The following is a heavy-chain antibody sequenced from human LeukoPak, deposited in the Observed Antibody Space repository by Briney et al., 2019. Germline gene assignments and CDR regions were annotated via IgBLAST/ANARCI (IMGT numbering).Heavy chain of an antibody. D-gene: IGHD2-15*01. CDR3: ARPPVVAATRFDY. Sequence: SVKVSCKASGGTFSSYAISWVRQAPGQGLEWMGGIIPIFGTANYAQKFQGRVTITADESTSTAYMELSSLRSEDTAVYYCARPPVVAATRFDYWGQGTLVTVSS. V-gene: IGHV1-69*13. CDR2: IIPIFGTA. CDR1: GGTFSSYA. J-gene: IGHJ4*02.